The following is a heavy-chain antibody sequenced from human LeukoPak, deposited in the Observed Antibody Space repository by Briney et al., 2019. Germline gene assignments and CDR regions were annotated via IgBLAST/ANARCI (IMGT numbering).Heavy chain of an antibody. CDR3: ARLDTSPDY. D-gene: IGHD3/OR15-3a*01. CDR1: GGSVSSSAYY. V-gene: IGHV4-39*01. J-gene: IGHJ4*02. Sequence: SETLSLTXTVSGGSVSSSAYYWGWIRQPPGKGLEWIGNVYYTGSTTSNPSFRSRVAISVDTSKNQFSLRLTSVSAADTAVYYCARLDTSPDYWGQGTLVTVSS. CDR2: VYYTGST.